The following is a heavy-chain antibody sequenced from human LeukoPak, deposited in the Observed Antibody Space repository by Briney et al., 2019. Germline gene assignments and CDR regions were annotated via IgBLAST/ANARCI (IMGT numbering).Heavy chain of an antibody. Sequence: GGSLRLSCAASGFTFSSYAMSWVRQAPGKGLECGSAISGSGGSTYYADSVKGRFTISRDNSKNTLYLQMNSLRAEATAVYYCAKALMVRGKQAKYYFDYWGQGTLVTVSS. D-gene: IGHD3-10*01. CDR2: ISGSGGST. J-gene: IGHJ4*02. CDR3: AKALMVRGKQAKYYFDY. CDR1: GFTFSSYA. V-gene: IGHV3-23*01.